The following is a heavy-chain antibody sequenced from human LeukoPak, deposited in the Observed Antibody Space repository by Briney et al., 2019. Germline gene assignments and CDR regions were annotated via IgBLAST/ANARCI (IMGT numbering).Heavy chain of an antibody. J-gene: IGHJ4*02. CDR3: AKDRIPDSGYDIDY. V-gene: IGHV3-23*03. CDR1: GFTFSGYG. CDR2: IYGGGGVI. D-gene: IGHD5-12*01. Sequence: GGSLRLSCAASGFTFSGYGMYWVRQSPRKGLEWVAGIYGGGGVIKYADSVKGRFTISRDNSENILYLQMDSLRVEDTAIYYCAKDRIPDSGYDIDYWGQGTLVTVSS.